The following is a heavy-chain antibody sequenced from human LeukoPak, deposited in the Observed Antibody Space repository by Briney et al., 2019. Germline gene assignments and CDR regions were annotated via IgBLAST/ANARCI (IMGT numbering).Heavy chain of an antibody. CDR3: ARDPIAARLPSAWFDP. CDR1: GYTFTSYA. V-gene: IGHV1-3*01. CDR2: INAGNGNT. D-gene: IGHD6-6*01. Sequence: ASVKVSCKASGYTFTSYAMHWVRQAPGQRLEWMGWINAGNGNTKYSQKFQGRVTITRDTSASTAYMELSSLRSEDTAVYYCARDPIAARLPSAWFDPWGQGTLVTVSS. J-gene: IGHJ5*02.